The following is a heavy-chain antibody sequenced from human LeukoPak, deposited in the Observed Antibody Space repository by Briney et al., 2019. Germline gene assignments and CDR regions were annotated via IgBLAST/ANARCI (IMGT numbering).Heavy chain of an antibody. J-gene: IGHJ4*02. V-gene: IGHV3-21*01. D-gene: IGHD3-10*01. CDR3: ARGRSSSGSMNEY. CDR2: ISSSSSYI. CDR1: GFTFSSYS. Sequence: KPGGSLRLSCAASGFTFSSYSMNWVRQAPGKGLEWVSSISSSSSYIYYADSVKGRFTISRDNAKNSLYLQMNSLRGEDTAVYYCARGRSSSGSMNEYWGQGTLVTVSS.